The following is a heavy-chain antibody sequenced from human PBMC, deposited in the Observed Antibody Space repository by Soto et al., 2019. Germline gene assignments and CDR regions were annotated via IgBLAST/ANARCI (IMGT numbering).Heavy chain of an antibody. D-gene: IGHD5-18*01. CDR3: ARAGGSYGGLFDY. V-gene: IGHV4-59*01. CDR2: IYYNGNS. Sequence: QVQLQESGPGLVKPSETLSLTCTVSGGSISNYYWTWIRQPPGKGLECIGYIYYNGNSKYNPSLRSRVTMSVDTSKNQFSLRLSSVTAADTAVYYCARAGGSYGGLFDYWGQGALVTVSS. J-gene: IGHJ4*02. CDR1: GGSISNYY.